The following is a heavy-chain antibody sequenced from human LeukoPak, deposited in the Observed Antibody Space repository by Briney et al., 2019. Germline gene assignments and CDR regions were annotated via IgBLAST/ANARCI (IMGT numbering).Heavy chain of an antibody. D-gene: IGHD7-27*01. J-gene: IGHJ6*03. CDR1: GGTFSSYA. V-gene: IGHV1-69*05. CDR3: ARVTGDLITYGYYMDV. CDR2: IIPIFGTA. Sequence: SVKVSCKASGGTFSSYAISWLRQAPGQGLEWMGGIIPIFGTANYAQKFQGRVTITTDESTSTAYMELSSLRSEDTAVYYCARVTGDLITYGYYMDVWGKGTTVTVSS.